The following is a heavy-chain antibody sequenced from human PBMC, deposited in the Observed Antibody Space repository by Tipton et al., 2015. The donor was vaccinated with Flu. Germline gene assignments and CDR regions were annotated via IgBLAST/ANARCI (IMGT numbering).Heavy chain of an antibody. D-gene: IGHD1-26*01. CDR1: GDSITTSHYY. CDR2: IYYSGST. Sequence: TLSLTCTVSGDSITTSHYYWGWIRQPPGKGLEWIGTIYYSGSTYYNPSLKSRVTMSVDTSKNQFSLKLSSVTAADTAVYYCACRGSCYHWGQGTLVTVSS. J-gene: IGHJ4*02. V-gene: IGHV4-39*07. CDR3: ACRGSCYH.